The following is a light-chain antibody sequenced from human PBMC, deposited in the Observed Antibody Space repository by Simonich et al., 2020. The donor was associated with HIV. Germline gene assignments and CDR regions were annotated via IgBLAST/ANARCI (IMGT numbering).Light chain of an antibody. J-gene: IGLJ7*01. V-gene: IGLV3-21*03. Sequence: SYVLTQPPSVSVAPGKTARITCGGNNIGSKSVHWYQQRPGQAPVLVVYDDSGRPSGIPGRFSGSNSGNTATLTISRVEAGDEADYYCQVWDSSSDHLVFGGGTQLTVL. CDR3: QVWDSSSDHLV. CDR1: NIGSKS. CDR2: DDS.